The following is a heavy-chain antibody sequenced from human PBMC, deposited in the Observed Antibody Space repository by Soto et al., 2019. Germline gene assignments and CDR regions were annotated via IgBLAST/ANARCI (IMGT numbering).Heavy chain of an antibody. V-gene: IGHV3-66*01. CDR2: IYSGGST. J-gene: IGHJ3*02. CDR1: GFTVSSNY. D-gene: IGHD2-8*02. CDR3: ARVVLVDAFDI. Sequence: EVQLVESGGGLVQPGGSLRLSCAASGFTVSSNYMSWVRQAPGKGLEWVSVIYSGGSTYYADSVKGRFTISRDNSKNTLYLQMNSLRAEDTAVYYCARVVLVDAFDIWGQGTMVTVSS.